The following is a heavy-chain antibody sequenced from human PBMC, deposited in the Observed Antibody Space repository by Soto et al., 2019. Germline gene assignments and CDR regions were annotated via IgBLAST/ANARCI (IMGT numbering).Heavy chain of an antibody. V-gene: IGHV3-7*05. CDR3: ARVLRDWFDP. CDR1: GFTFSNYW. Sequence: GGSLRLSCVGVGFTFSNYWMSWVRQSPGQGLEWVANIKLDGTEKYYVDSVKGRFTISRDNARNSLYLQMNSLRPEDTAMYYCARVLRDWFDPWGQGTLVTVSS. J-gene: IGHJ5*02. CDR2: IKLDGTEK.